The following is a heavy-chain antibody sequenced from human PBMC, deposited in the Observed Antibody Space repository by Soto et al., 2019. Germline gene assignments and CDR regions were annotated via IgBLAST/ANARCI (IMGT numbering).Heavy chain of an antibody. V-gene: IGHV3-48*03. D-gene: IGHD1-26*01. CDR3: ARAPADSWSYYYYGMDV. J-gene: IGHJ6*02. CDR1: GFTFSSYE. Sequence: GGSLRLSCAASGFTFSSYEMNWVRQAPGKGLEWVSYISSSGSTIYYADSVKGRFTISRDNAKNTLYLQMNSLRAEDTAVYYCARAPADSWSYYYYGMDVWGQGTLVTVSS. CDR2: ISSSGSTI.